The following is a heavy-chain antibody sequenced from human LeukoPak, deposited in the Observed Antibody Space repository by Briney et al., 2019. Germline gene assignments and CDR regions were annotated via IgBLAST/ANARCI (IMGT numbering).Heavy chain of an antibody. J-gene: IGHJ4*02. D-gene: IGHD4-11*01. CDR2: IYSGGST. CDR1: GFTVSSNY. Sequence: GGSLRLSCAASGFTVSSNYMSWVRQAPGKGLEWVSVIYSGGSTYYADSVKGRFTISRDNSKNTLYLQMNSLRAEDTAVYYCARTVTGAGLPFDYWGQGTLVTVSS. CDR3: ARTVTGAGLPFDY. V-gene: IGHV3-53*01.